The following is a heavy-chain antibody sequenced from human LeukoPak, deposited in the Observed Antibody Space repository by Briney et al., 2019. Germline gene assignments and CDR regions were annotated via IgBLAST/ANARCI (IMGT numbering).Heavy chain of an antibody. D-gene: IGHD1-26*01. V-gene: IGHV4-61*02. CDR3: ARGAQRWELFHYFDY. CDR2: IYTSGST. CDR1: GGSISSSSYY. J-gene: IGHJ4*02. Sequence: SETLSLTCTVSGGSISSSSYYWSWIRQPAGKGLEWIGRIYTSGSTNYNPSLKSRVTISVDTSKNQFSLKLSSVTAADTAVYYCARGAQRWELFHYFDYWGQGTLVTVSS.